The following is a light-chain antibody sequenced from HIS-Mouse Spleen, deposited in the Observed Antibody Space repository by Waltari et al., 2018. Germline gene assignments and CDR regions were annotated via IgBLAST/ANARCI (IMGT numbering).Light chain of an antibody. CDR1: ALPKKQ. CDR2: EDS. J-gene: IGLJ2*01. CDR3: YSTDSSGNHRV. V-gene: IGLV3-10*01. Sequence: SYELTPPPSVSVSPGQTARLPCPGDALPKKQAHWYQPKSGQAPVLVIYEDSKRPAGIPERFSGSSSGTMATLTISGAQVEDEADYYCYSTDSSGNHRVFGGGTKLTVL.